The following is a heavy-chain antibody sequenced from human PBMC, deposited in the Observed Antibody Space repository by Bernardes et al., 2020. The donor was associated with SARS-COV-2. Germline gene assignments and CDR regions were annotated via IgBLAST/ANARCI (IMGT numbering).Heavy chain of an antibody. Sequence: SETLSLTCTVSGGSISSSSYYWGWIRQPPGKGLEWIGSIYYSGSTYYNPSLKSRVTISVDTSKNQFSLKLSSVTAADTAVYYCARQLLWFGEGHFDYWGQGTLVTVSS. CDR3: ARQLLWFGEGHFDY. CDR2: IYYSGST. CDR1: GGSISSSSYY. J-gene: IGHJ4*02. D-gene: IGHD3-10*01. V-gene: IGHV4-39*01.